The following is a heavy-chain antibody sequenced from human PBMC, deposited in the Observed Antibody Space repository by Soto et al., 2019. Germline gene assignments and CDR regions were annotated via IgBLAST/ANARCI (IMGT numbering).Heavy chain of an antibody. Sequence: EVQLLDSGGGLVKPGGSLRLSCAASGFTFTNYAMTWVRQAPGKGLGWVSSISGGDGDTSYADSVKGRFTISRDNSENTMFLQMNSLRPDDTAVYYCAKDRFTSTVRKYWFFDLWGRGTLVTVSS. D-gene: IGHD3-10*01. CDR2: ISGGDGDT. CDR1: GFTFTNYA. V-gene: IGHV3-23*01. J-gene: IGHJ2*01. CDR3: AKDRFTSTVRKYWFFDL.